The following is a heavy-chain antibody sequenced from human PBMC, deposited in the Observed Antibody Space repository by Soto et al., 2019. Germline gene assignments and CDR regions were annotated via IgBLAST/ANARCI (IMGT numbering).Heavy chain of an antibody. J-gene: IGHJ4*02. CDR3: ARIVGGSSDY. CDR2: TYYRYKWYS. D-gene: IGHD2-15*01. Sequence: SQTLSLTCDVSGESGSSNSPALNSITQPPSIVLXWLGTTYYRYKWYSDYAVSVKSRITINPHTSKNQFSLQLNSVNPEDAAMYYCARIVGGSSDYWGQGTRVTVSS. V-gene: IGHV6-1*01. CDR1: GESGSSNSPA.